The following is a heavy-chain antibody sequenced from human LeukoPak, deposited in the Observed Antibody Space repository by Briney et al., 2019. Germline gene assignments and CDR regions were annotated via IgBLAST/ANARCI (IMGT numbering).Heavy chain of an antibody. D-gene: IGHD3-16*02. CDR1: GYTFTGYY. CDR2: INPNSGGT. J-gene: IGHJ4*02. V-gene: IGHV1-2*02. Sequence: ASVKVSCKASGYTFTGYYMHWVRQAPGQGLEWMGWINPNSGGTNYAQKFQGRVTMTRDTSISTAYMELSRLRSDDTAVYYCARALTFGGVIVYFDYWGQGTLVTVSS. CDR3: ARALTFGGVIVYFDY.